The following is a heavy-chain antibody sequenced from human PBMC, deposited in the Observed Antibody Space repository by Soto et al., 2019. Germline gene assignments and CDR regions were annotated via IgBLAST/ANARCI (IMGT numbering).Heavy chain of an antibody. CDR2: MTSDGSSK. D-gene: IGHD3-9*01. J-gene: IGHJ4*02. Sequence: QMQLLESGGGVVQPGKALRLSCAASGFAFNSHSMHWVRQAPGKGLEWLALMTSDGSSKFYADSVKGRCTISRDNSKNTLYLEMNSLRSEDTAVYYCARDRVIRYTGYELNLGGQGTLVTVSS. CDR3: ARDRVIRYTGYELNL. V-gene: IGHV3-30-3*01. CDR1: GFAFNSHS.